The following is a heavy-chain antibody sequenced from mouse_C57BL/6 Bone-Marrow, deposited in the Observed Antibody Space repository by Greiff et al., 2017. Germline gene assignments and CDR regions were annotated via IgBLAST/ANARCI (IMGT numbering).Heavy chain of an antibody. V-gene: IGHV1-69*01. J-gene: IGHJ4*01. D-gene: IGHD2-5*01. CDR1: GYTFTSYW. CDR3: ARGNSKGGYAMDY. CDR2: IDPSDSYT. Sequence: VQLQQPGAELVMPGASVKLSCKASGYTFTSYWMHWVKQRPGQGLEWIGEIDPSDSYTNYNQKFKGKSTLTVDKSSSPAYMQLSSLTSEDSAVYYCARGNSKGGYAMDYWGQGTSVTVSS.